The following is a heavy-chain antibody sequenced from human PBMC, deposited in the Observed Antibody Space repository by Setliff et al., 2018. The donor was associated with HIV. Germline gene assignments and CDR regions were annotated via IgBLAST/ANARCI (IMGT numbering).Heavy chain of an antibody. J-gene: IGHJ5*02. CDR1: GYSFINYG. D-gene: IGHD1-26*01. Sequence: VASVKVSCKASGYSFINYGISWVRQAPGQGPEWMGWISPYTGNTDYAPRLLGRVTMTTGTSTSTAYLELRSLTSDDTAVYYCARARLQGIVTAVGPRDNCLDPWGQGTRVTVSS. CDR3: ARARLQGIVTAVGPRDNCLDP. CDR2: ISPYTGNT. V-gene: IGHV1-18*01.